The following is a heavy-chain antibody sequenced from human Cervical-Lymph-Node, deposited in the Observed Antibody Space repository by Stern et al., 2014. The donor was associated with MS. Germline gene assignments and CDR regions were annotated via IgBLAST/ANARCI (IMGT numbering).Heavy chain of an antibody. D-gene: IGHD4-23*01. Sequence: EVHLVESGGGLVKPGGSLRLSCAASGFTFRSYSMNWVRQAPGKGLEWVASISSGGCYIYDADSLKGRFTISRDNAKNSLYLQMNSLRAEDTAVYYCARGRGGNYRYYFDYWGQGTLVTVSS. CDR1: GFTFRSYS. J-gene: IGHJ4*02. CDR2: ISSGGCYI. CDR3: ARGRGGNYRYYFDY. V-gene: IGHV3-21*01.